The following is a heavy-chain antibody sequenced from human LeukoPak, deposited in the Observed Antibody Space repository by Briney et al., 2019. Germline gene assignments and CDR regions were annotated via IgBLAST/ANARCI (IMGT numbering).Heavy chain of an antibody. CDR2: ISSSSSYI. Sequence: GGSLRLSCAASGFTFSSYSMNWVRQAPGKGLEWVSSISSSSSYIYYADSVKGRFTISRDNAKNSLYLQMNSLRAEDTAVYYCARDSVAYSTVTQNYFDYWGQGTLVTVSS. J-gene: IGHJ4*02. CDR1: GFTFSSYS. CDR3: ARDSVAYSTVTQNYFDY. V-gene: IGHV3-21*01. D-gene: IGHD4-17*01.